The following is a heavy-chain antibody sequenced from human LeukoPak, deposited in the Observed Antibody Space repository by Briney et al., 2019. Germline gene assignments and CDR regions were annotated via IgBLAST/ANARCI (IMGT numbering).Heavy chain of an antibody. Sequence: GGSLRLSCAASGSTFSSHAMSWVRQAPGKGLEWVSAISGSGGSTYYADSVKGRFAISRDNSKNTLYLQMNSLRAGDTAVYYCAKGPGYGDYEDAFDIWGQGTMVTVSS. J-gene: IGHJ3*02. CDR3: AKGPGYGDYEDAFDI. CDR1: GSTFSSHA. CDR2: ISGSGGST. D-gene: IGHD4-17*01. V-gene: IGHV3-23*01.